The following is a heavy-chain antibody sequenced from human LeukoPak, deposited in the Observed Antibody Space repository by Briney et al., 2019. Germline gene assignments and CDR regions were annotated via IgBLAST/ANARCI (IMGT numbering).Heavy chain of an antibody. CDR2: IYTSGST. Sequence: PSQTLSLTXTVSGGSISSGSYYWSWIRQPAGKGLQWIGRIYTSGSTNYNPSLKSRVTISVDTSKNQFSLKLSSVTAADTAVYYCARGHYDFWSGYLGASDIWGQGTMVTVSS. D-gene: IGHD3-3*01. CDR1: GGSISSGSYY. J-gene: IGHJ3*02. V-gene: IGHV4-61*02. CDR3: ARGHYDFWSGYLGASDI.